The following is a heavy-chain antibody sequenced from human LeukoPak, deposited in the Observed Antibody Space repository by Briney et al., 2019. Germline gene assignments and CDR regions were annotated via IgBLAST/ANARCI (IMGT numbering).Heavy chain of an antibody. D-gene: IGHD6-19*01. CDR1: RYSSIHYY. V-gene: IGHV1/OR15-1*03. CDR2: SNANTGGT. J-gene: IGHJ4*02. CDR3: AREMYSAGYRSALRDF. Sequence: GASVKVSSTAFRYSSIHYYLPWVRQAPVHGLVRMGWSNANTGGTNSAQKFPGRVTMTRDTPTSAAPTELSSPEADDTAPYYSAREMYSAGYRSALRDFWGQGTLVTVSS.